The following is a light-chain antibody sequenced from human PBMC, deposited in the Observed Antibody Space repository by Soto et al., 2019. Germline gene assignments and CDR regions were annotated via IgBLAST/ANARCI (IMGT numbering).Light chain of an antibody. CDR1: ESVTSSY. CDR3: QQYGSSPFT. Sequence: EIVLTQSPGTLSLSPGERATLSCRASESVTSSYLAWYQQKPGQAPRVLIYGASSRATGIPDRFSGSGSATDFTLTISRLAPEDFAVYYCQQYGSSPFTFGQGTKLEI. CDR2: GAS. J-gene: IGKJ2*01. V-gene: IGKV3-20*01.